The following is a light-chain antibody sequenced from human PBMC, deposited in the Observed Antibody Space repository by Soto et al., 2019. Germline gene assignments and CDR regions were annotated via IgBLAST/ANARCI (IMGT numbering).Light chain of an antibody. CDR2: RAS. J-gene: IGKJ1*01. V-gene: IGKV1-5*03. CDR3: QQYSSDST. CDR1: QNINNW. Sequence: DIQMTQSPSTLSASVGHRVTITCRASQNINNWLAWYQQKPGKAPKLLIYRASSLENGVTSRFSGRGYGTDFIFTITSLQPDDFATYYCQQYSSDSTFGQGTKVEI.